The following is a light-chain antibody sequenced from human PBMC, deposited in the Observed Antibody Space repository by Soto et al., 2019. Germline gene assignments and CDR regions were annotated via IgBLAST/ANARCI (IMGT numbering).Light chain of an antibody. Sequence: DIQMTQSPSSVSASVGDRVTITCRARQGISSWLAWYQQKPGKAPKLLIYAASSLQSGVPSRFNDSGSGTDVTLTISSLQPDDLSTYYGQQANSSPRTFGGRTQVHIK. J-gene: IGKJ4*01. V-gene: IGKV1-12*01. CDR3: QQANSSPRT. CDR1: QGISSW. CDR2: AAS.